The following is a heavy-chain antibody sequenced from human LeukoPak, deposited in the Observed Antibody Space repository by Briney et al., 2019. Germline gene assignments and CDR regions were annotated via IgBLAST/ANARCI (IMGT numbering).Heavy chain of an antibody. V-gene: IGHV3-11*01. CDR3: ARDRATEAYFDY. J-gene: IGHJ4*02. D-gene: IGHD1-26*01. Sequence: PGGSLRLSCAASGFTFSNYGMSWVRQAPGKGLEWVSAISGSGSTIYYADSVKGRFTISRDNAKNSLYLQMNSLRAEDTAVYYCARDRATEAYFDYWGQGTLVTVSS. CDR2: ISGSGSTI. CDR1: GFTFSNYG.